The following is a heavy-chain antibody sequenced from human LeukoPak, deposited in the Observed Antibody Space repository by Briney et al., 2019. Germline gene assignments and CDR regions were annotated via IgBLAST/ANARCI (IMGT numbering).Heavy chain of an antibody. J-gene: IGHJ4*02. V-gene: IGHV3-74*01. D-gene: IGHD3-16*01. Sequence: GGSLTLSCAASGFTFSDYWMHWVRQAPGKGLVWVSRISSDGSRVTYADSVRGRFTISRDNSRNTLYLQIDSLRAEDTAVYYCAKDEKTANLVSSWDNWGQGTLVTVSS. CDR3: AKDEKTANLVSSWDN. CDR2: ISSDGSRV. CDR1: GFTFSDYW.